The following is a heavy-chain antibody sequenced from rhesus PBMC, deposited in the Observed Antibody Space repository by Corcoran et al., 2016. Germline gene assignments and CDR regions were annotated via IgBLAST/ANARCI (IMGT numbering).Heavy chain of an antibody. D-gene: IGHD4-23*01. CDR1: GGSIRARYS. V-gene: IGHV4S9*01. CDR2: IYGSGGRT. J-gene: IGHJ6*01. CDR3: AREGNTVTLYGLDS. Sequence: QVQLQESGPGLVKPSETLSLTCTVSGGSIRARYSWNWIRQPPGKGLEWMGRIYGSGGRTSYNPSLKSRVTISKDTSKNQFFLKLSSVTAADTAVYYCAREGNTVTLYGLDSWGQGVVVTISS.